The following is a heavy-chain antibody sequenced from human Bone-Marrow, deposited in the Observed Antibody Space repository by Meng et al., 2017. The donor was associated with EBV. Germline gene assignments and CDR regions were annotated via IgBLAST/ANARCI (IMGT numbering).Heavy chain of an antibody. J-gene: IGHJ4*02. CDR2: INHSGST. V-gene: IGHV4-34*01. D-gene: IGHD6-13*01. CDR1: GGSFSGYY. CDR3: ARVGDSSIISVEFDY. Sequence: QVQLQQWGAGLLKPSXXLSLTCAVYGGSFSGYYWSWIRQPPGKGLEWIGEINHSGSTNYNPSLKSRVTISVDTSKNQFSLKLSSVTAADTAVYYCARVGDSSIISVEFDYWGQGTLVTVSS.